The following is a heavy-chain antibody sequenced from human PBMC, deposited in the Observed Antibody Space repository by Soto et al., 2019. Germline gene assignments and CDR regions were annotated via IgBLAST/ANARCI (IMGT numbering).Heavy chain of an antibody. V-gene: IGHV3-30*18. CDR2: ISYDGTNK. CDR1: GFTFSSYG. CDR3: AKDRYSSGWWFDY. J-gene: IGHJ4*02. Sequence: QVQLVGSGGGVVQPGRSLRLSCAASGFTFSSYGLHWVRQAPGKGLEWVAVISYDGTNKYYADSVKGRFTISRDNSKNTLYLQMNSLRAEDTAVYYCAKDRYSSGWWFDYWGQGTLVTVSS. D-gene: IGHD6-19*01.